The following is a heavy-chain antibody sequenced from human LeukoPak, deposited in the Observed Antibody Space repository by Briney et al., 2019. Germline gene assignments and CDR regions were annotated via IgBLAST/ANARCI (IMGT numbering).Heavy chain of an antibody. CDR2: IYYSGST. Sequence: PSETLSLTCTVSGGSLRSSNYYWGWIRQPPGKGLEWIGSIYYSGSTYYNPSLKSRVTISVDTSKNEFSLKLSSVTAADTAVYYCARRRRATPIPFDYWGQGTLVTVSS. D-gene: IGHD5-12*01. V-gene: IGHV4-39*01. CDR1: GGSLRSSNYY. CDR3: ARRRRATPIPFDY. J-gene: IGHJ4*02.